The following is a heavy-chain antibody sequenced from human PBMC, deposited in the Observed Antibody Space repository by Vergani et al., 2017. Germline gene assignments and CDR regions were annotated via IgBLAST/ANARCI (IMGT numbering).Heavy chain of an antibody. V-gene: IGHV1-46*01. CDR3: ARDLGLTVTTGWFDP. J-gene: IGHJ5*02. CDR2: INPSGGST. CDR1: GYTFPSYY. D-gene: IGHD4-17*01. Sequence: QVQLVQSGAEVKKPGASVKVSCKASGYTFPSYYMHWVRQAPGQGLEWMGIINPSGGSTSYAQQFQGRVTMTEDSSTSTFYMELSSLRSEDTAVYYGARDLGLTVTTGWFDPWGQGTLVTVSS.